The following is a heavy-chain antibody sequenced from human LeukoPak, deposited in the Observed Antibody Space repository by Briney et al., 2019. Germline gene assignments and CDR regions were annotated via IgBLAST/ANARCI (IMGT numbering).Heavy chain of an antibody. V-gene: IGHV3-64*01. CDR3: ARAWIYRGYVYFDY. D-gene: IGHD5-12*01. Sequence: PGGSLRLSCAASGFTFSNYAMHWVRQAPGKGLEYVSAISSNGGSTYYANSVKGRFTISRDNSKNTLYLQMGSLRAEDMAVYYCARAWIYRGYVYFDYWGQGTLVTVSS. CDR2: ISSNGGST. CDR1: GFTFSNYA. J-gene: IGHJ4*02.